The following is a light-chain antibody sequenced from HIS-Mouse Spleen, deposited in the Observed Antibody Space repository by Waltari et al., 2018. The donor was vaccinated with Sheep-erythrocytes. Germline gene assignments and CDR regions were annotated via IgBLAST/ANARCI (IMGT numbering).Light chain of an antibody. Sequence: QSALTQPRSVSGSPGQSVTISCTGTSSDVGGYNYVSWYQQHPGKAPKLMIYAVSKRPSGVPDRFSGSKSGNTASLTISGLQAGDEADYYCCSYAGSYNHVFATGTKVTVL. CDR3: CSYAGSYNHV. CDR1: SSDVGGYNY. CDR2: AVS. J-gene: IGLJ1*01. V-gene: IGLV2-11*01.